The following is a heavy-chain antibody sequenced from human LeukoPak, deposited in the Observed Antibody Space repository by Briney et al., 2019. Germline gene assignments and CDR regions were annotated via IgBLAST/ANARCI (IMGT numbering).Heavy chain of an antibody. CDR2: IYYSGST. D-gene: IGHD3-22*01. V-gene: IGHV4-30-4*01. CDR3: ATHSSSYSYFDY. Sequence: PSETLSHTCIVSGGSISSGDYYWSWIRQPPGKGLEWIGYIYYSGSTYYNPSLKSRITMSVDTSKNQFSLKLSSVTAADTAVYYCATHSSSYSYFDYWGQGTLVTVSS. CDR1: GGSISSGDYY. J-gene: IGHJ4*02.